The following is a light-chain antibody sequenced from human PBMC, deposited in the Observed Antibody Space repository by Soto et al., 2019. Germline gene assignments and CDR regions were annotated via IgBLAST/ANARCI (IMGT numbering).Light chain of an antibody. J-gene: IGLJ1*01. CDR1: SSNIGSNT. V-gene: IGLV1-44*01. Sequence: SVLTQPPSANGTPGQRVTISCSGGSSNIGSNTVNWYQQLPGTAPKLLIYSNSQRPSGVPDRFSGSKSGTSASLAISGLQSEDEADYYCAAWDDSLNGYVFGTGTKVTVL. CDR3: AAWDDSLNGYV. CDR2: SNS.